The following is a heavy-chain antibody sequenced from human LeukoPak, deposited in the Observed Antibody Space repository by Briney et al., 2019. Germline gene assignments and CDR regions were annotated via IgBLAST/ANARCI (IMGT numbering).Heavy chain of an antibody. Sequence: QPGRSLRLSCAASGFTFNNYAVHWARQAPGKGLEWVAIISYDGSDKEYADSVKGRFTISRDNSKNTLYLQMNSLRVEDTAVYYCARDPRWLQCFDYWGRGTLVTVSS. D-gene: IGHD5-24*01. J-gene: IGHJ4*02. CDR2: ISYDGSDK. CDR3: ARDPRWLQCFDY. CDR1: GFTFNNYA. V-gene: IGHV3-30-3*01.